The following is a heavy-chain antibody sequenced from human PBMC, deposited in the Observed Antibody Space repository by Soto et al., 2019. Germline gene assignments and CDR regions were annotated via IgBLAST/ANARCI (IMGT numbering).Heavy chain of an antibody. CDR1: GFKFSNYW. CDR2: IKHDTSEA. D-gene: IGHD3-16*02. CDR3: ARDGLLFSGPYRPSRFDY. J-gene: IGHJ4*02. Sequence: GVSLRLSCAASGFKFSNYWISWVRQAPGKGLEWVGNIKHDTSEAHYADSVKGRFTITRDNIKNFLFLQMNGLRADDTASYYCARDGLLFSGPYRPSRFDYWGLGTLVTVSS. V-gene: IGHV3-7*03.